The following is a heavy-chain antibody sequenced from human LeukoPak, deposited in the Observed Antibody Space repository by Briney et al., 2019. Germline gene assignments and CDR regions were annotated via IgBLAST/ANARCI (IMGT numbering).Heavy chain of an antibody. Sequence: ASVKVSCKASGYTFTCYYMHWVRQAPGQGLEWMGWINPNSGGTNYAQKFQGRVTMTRDTSISTAYMELSRLRSDDTAVYYCARARLQGNWFDPWGQGTLVTVSS. CDR2: INPNSGGT. J-gene: IGHJ5*02. V-gene: IGHV1-2*02. CDR1: GYTFTCYY. D-gene: IGHD2-15*01. CDR3: ARARLQGNWFDP.